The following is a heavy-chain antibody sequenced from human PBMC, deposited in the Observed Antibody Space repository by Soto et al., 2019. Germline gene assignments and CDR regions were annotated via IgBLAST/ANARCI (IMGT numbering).Heavy chain of an antibody. V-gene: IGHV3-53*04. CDR3: AREPNTRGDYGDYFDY. D-gene: IGHD4-17*01. J-gene: IGHJ4*02. CDR1: GFTVSSNY. Sequence: RLSCAASGFTVSSNYMSWVRQAPGKGLEWVSVIYSGGSTYYADSVKGRFTISRHNSKNTLYLQMNSLRAEDTAVYYCAREPNTRGDYGDYFDYWGQGTLVTVS. CDR2: IYSGGST.